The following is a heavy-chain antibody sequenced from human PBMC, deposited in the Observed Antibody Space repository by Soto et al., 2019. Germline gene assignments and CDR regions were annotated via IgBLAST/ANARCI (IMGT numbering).Heavy chain of an antibody. D-gene: IGHD3-22*01. J-gene: IGHJ4*02. CDR1: GFTFSSYS. CDR2: ISSSSSYI. V-gene: IGHV3-21*01. Sequence: EVQLVESGGGLVKPGGSLRLSCAASGFTFSSYSMNWVRQAPGKGLEWVSSISSSSSYIYYADSVKGRFTISRDNAKNSLYLQMNSLRAEDTAVYYCARDWGWDYDSSRTHWGQGILVTVSS. CDR3: ARDWGWDYDSSRTH.